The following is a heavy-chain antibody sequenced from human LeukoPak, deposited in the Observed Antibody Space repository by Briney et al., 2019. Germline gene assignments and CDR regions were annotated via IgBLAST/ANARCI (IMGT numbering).Heavy chain of an antibody. CDR1: GFTFSSYW. J-gene: IGHJ4*02. D-gene: IGHD4-17*01. CDR3: ARVGATVTTIDY. CDR2: INNDGRST. V-gene: IGHV3-74*01. Sequence: GGTLRLSCAASGFTFSSYWMHWVRQAPGKGLVWVSRINNDGRSTTYADSVKGRFTISRDNAKNTLYLQMNSLRADDTAVYYCARVGATVTTIDYWGQGTLVTVSS.